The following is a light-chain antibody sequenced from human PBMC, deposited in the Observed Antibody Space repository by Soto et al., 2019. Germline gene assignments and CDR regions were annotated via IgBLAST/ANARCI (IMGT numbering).Light chain of an antibody. CDR1: QSISTY. Sequence: DLQMTQSPSSLSASVGDRVTITCRASQSISTYLNWYQQIPGRAPSLLIYATSNLQTGVPSRFTGSGSGTHFTLTISSLQPQDFATYYCQQSYSTLGTFGQGTKVEIK. V-gene: IGKV1-39*01. J-gene: IGKJ1*01. CDR3: QQSYSTLGT. CDR2: ATS.